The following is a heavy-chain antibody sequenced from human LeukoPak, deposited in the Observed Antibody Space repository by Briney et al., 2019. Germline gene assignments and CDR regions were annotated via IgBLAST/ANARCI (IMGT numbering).Heavy chain of an antibody. CDR2: FTSMSRTI. V-gene: IGHV3-21*01. CDR1: GFSFSSYA. Sequence: GGSLRLSCAASGFSFSSYAMTWVRQAPGKGLEWVSSFTSMSRTIYYADSVKGRFTISRDDAKKSLYLQMNSLRVEDTAIYYCARQSSGIAATDKIDFWGQGTLVTVSS. D-gene: IGHD6-25*01. CDR3: ARQSSGIAATDKIDF. J-gene: IGHJ4*02.